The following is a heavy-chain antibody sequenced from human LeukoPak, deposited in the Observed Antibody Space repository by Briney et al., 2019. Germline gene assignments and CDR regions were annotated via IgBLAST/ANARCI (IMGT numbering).Heavy chain of an antibody. J-gene: IGHJ4*02. D-gene: IGHD6-13*01. Sequence: SETLSLTCTVSGGSISSYYWSWIRQPPGKGLEWIGYIYYSGSTNYNPSLKSRVTISVDTSKNRFSLKLSSVTAADTAVYYCARHEIAAAPMNYWGQGTLVTVSS. V-gene: IGHV4-59*08. CDR2: IYYSGST. CDR1: GGSISSYY. CDR3: ARHEIAAAPMNY.